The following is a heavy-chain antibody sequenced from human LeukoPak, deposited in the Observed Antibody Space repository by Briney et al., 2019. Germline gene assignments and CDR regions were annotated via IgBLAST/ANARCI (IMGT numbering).Heavy chain of an antibody. J-gene: IGHJ3*02. CDR3: ARGPYSYDSSGAFDI. V-gene: IGHV4-59*08. D-gene: IGHD3-22*01. Sequence: PSETLSLTCTVSGGSISSHYWNWIRQPPGKGLEWIGYIYYSGSTKYNPSLKSRVTISVDTSKNQFSLKLSSVTAADTAVYFCARGPYSYDSSGAFDIWGQGTMVTVSS. CDR2: IYYSGST. CDR1: GGSISSHY.